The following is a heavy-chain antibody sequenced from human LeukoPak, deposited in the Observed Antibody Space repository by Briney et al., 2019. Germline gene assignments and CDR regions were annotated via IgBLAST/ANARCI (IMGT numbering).Heavy chain of an antibody. CDR1: GGSISSSSYY. V-gene: IGHV4-30-4*08. CDR2: IYYSGST. J-gene: IGHJ4*02. CDR3: ARDSSGPGVDY. D-gene: IGHD3-22*01. Sequence: SETLSLTCTVSGGSISSSSYYWGWIRQPPGKGLEWIGYIYYSGSTYYNPSLKSRVTISVDTSKNQFSLKLSSVTAADTAVYYCARDSSGPGVDYWGQGTLVTVSS.